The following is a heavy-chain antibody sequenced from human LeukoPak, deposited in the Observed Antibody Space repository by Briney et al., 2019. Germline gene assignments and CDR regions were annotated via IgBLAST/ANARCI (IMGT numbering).Heavy chain of an antibody. J-gene: IGHJ4*02. CDR3: ARHDNSGHHRFDY. Sequence: GGSLRLSCASSGFTFSDCYMSWVRQAPGKGLEWVAHIKQDGSAKYYVDSVKGRFTISRDNAEKSLYLQMSSLRAEDTAVYYCARHDNSGHHRFDYWGQGTLVTVSS. D-gene: IGHD3-22*01. CDR1: GFTFSDCY. CDR2: IKQDGSAK. V-gene: IGHV3-7*01.